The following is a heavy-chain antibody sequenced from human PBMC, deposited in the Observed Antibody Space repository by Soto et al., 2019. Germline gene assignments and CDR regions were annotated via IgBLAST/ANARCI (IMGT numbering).Heavy chain of an antibody. CDR3: ATDYSSTGYGLVY. J-gene: IGHJ4*02. CDR2: IWSDGSNE. V-gene: IGHV3-33*01. Sequence: GGSLRLSCAASGFTFSSHGRHWVRQAPGRGLEWVAVIWSDGSNEYYADSVKGRFTISRDNSKNTLYMQMSSLKVEDTAVYYCATDYSSTGYGLVYWGQGAMVTVYS. D-gene: IGHD2-2*01. CDR1: GFTFSSHG.